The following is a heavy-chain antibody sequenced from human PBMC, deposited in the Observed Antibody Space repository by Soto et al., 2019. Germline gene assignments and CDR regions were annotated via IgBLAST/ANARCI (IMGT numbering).Heavy chain of an antibody. V-gene: IGHV3-30*19. CDR1: GFTFRSYV. CDR2: TSYDGSDK. Sequence: QVHLVESGGGVVQPGTSLRVSCVGSGFTFRSYVIHWVRQAPGKGLEWVALTSYDGSDKYYGDSVRGRFTISRDNSRKTVDLQRDSLRLEDTALYYCARWGTTGGLDVWGQGTLVSVSS. D-gene: IGHD3-16*01. CDR3: ARWGTTGGLDV. J-gene: IGHJ1*01.